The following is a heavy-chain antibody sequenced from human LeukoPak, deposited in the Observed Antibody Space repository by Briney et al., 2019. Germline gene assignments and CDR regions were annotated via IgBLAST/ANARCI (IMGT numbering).Heavy chain of an antibody. V-gene: IGHV1-2*02. Sequence: ASVKVSCKASGYTFIGYYMHWVRQAPGQGLEWMGWINPKNSGTNYAQNFQGRVTMTRDTSINTTYMELSRLRSDDTAVYYCARDGSNRPDRDAFDIWGQGTMVAVSS. CDR3: ARDGSNRPDRDAFDI. D-gene: IGHD2-2*01. CDR1: GYTFIGYY. J-gene: IGHJ3*02. CDR2: INPKNSGT.